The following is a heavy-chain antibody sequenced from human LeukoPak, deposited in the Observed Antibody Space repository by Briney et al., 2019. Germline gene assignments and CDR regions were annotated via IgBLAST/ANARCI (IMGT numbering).Heavy chain of an antibody. D-gene: IGHD5-18*01. V-gene: IGHV4-31*03. J-gene: IGHJ4*02. CDR2: IYYSGST. CDR3: ARVDTAMVRLDY. Sequence: SQTLSLTCTVSGGSISSGGYYWSWIRQHPGKGLEWIGYIYYSGSTYYNPTLKSRVTISVDTSKNQFSLKLSSVTAADTAVYYCARVDTAMVRLDYWGQGTLVTVSS. CDR1: GGSISSGGYY.